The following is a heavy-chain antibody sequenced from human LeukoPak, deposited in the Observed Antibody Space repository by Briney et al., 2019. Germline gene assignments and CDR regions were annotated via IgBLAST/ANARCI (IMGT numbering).Heavy chain of an antibody. V-gene: IGHV5-51*01. D-gene: IGHD5-18*01. CDR2: IYPGDSET. J-gene: IGHJ4*02. CDR3: ARHSWIQLWSGGFDY. CDR1: GYSFTTYW. Sequence: GESLKISCKGSGYSFTTYWIGWVRQMPGKGLEWMAIIYPGDSETRCSPSFQGQVTIPADKYISTAYLQWSSLKASDTAMYYCARHSWIQLWSGGFDYWGQGTLVSVSS.